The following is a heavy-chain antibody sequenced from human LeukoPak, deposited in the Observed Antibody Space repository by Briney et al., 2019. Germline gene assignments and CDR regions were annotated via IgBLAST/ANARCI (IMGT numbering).Heavy chain of an antibody. CDR3: ARGRRKFCTGSHCYYYYYYMDV. Sequence: PSETLSLTCAVYVGSFNDNYWTWLRQPPGKGLEWIGEINHSGSTNYNPSLRGRVAMSVDLSKNQFSLNLTSVTAADTAVYCCARGRRKFCTGSHCYYYYYYMDVWGTGTPVTVSS. D-gene: IGHD2-8*02. CDR2: INHSGST. J-gene: IGHJ6*03. CDR1: VGSFNDNY. V-gene: IGHV4-34*01.